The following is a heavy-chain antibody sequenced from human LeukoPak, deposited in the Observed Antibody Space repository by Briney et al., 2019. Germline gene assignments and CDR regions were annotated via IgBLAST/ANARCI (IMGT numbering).Heavy chain of an antibody. V-gene: IGHV1-18*01. J-gene: IGHJ4*02. D-gene: IGHD3-22*01. CDR3: ARDYDSSGYYTI. Sequence: HAASVKVSCKASGGTFSSYAISWVRQAPGQGLEWMGWISAYNGNTNYAQKLQGRVTMTTDTSTSTAYMELRSLRSDDTAVYYCARDYDSSGYYTIWGQGTLVTVSS. CDR2: ISAYNGNT. CDR1: GGTFSSYA.